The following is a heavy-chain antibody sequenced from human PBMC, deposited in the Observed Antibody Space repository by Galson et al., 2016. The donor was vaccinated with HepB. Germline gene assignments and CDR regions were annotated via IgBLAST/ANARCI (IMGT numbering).Heavy chain of an antibody. CDR2: ISATGGNT. J-gene: IGHJ4*02. V-gene: IGHV3-23*01. CDR1: GFSFSNYA. D-gene: IGHD3-10*01. CDR3: ARSPRILWFEVDY. Sequence: SLRLSCAGSGFSFSNYAMSWVRQAPGKGLEWVSAISATGGNTHYAESVKGRFTISRDNSKSTGYLQMDSLRVDDTAVYYCARSPRILWFEVDYWGQGILVTVSS.